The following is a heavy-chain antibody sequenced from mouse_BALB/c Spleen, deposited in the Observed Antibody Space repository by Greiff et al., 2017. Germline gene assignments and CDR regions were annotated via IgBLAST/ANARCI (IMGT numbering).Heavy chain of an antibody. Sequence: EVMLVESGGGLVKPGGSLKLSCAASGFTFSSYAMSWVRQSPEKRLEWVAEISSGGSYTYYPDTVTGRFTISRDNAKNTLYLEMSSLRSEDTAMYYCARYDYDSGYAMDYWGQGTSVTVSS. CDR3: ARYDYDSGYAMDY. D-gene: IGHD2-4*01. CDR2: ISSGGSYT. CDR1: GFTFSSYA. J-gene: IGHJ4*01. V-gene: IGHV5-9-4*01.